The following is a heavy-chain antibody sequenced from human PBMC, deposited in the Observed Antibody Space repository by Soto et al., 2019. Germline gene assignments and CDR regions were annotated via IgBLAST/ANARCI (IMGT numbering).Heavy chain of an antibody. J-gene: IGHJ6*02. CDR1: AYPFTSYG. Sequence: QVQLVQSGVEVKNPGASVRVSCKASAYPFTSYGISWVRQSPGQGLEWMGWISVYNGNTNYAREFQGRVTLTTDTSTRTDSMERRGVRSDDTAVYYCARGVLSVLPYSYDGLDVWGQGTTVIVSS. V-gene: IGHV1-18*01. D-gene: IGHD2-15*01. CDR3: ARGVLSVLPYSYDGLDV. CDR2: ISVYNGNT.